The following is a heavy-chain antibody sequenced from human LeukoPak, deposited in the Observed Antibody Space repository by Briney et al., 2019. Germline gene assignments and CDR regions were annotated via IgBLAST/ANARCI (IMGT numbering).Heavy chain of an antibody. J-gene: IGHJ4*02. CDR1: GGSMKSYY. CDR3: ARHVWLQPFDY. Sequence: SETLSLTCSVSGGSMKSYYWSWIRQSPGKGLEWIGYIYYSGSTNYNPSLKSRVTISVDTSKNQFSLKLSSVTAADTAVYYCARHVWLQPFDYWGQGTLVTVPS. V-gene: IGHV4-59*08. D-gene: IGHD3-9*01. CDR2: IYYSGST.